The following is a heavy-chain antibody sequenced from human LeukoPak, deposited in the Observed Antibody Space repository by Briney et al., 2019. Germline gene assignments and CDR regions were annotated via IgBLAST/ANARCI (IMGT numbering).Heavy chain of an antibody. J-gene: IGHJ4*02. D-gene: IGHD5-12*01. CDR2: MNLKSGNT. CDR1: GYTFTTYD. CDR3: ARVFGGHEIGF. Sequence: GASVKVSCKASGYTFTTYDINWVRQATGQGLEWMGWMNLKSGNTAYAQKFQGRVTMTRNTSKDTAYLEMSSLRSEDTAMYYCARVFGGHEIGFWGQGTQVTVSS. V-gene: IGHV1-8*01.